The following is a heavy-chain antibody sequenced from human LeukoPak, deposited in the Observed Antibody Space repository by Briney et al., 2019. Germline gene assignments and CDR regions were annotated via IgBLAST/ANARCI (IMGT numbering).Heavy chain of an antibody. D-gene: IGHD5-18*01. CDR2: FDPEDGET. CDR1: GYTLTELS. J-gene: IGHJ4*02. CDR3: ARVGDGNNYASY. Sequence: ASVKVSCKVSGYTLTELSMHWVRQAPGKGLEWMGGFDPEDGETIYAQKFQGRVTMTEDTSTDTAYMELSSLRSEDTAVYYCARVGDGNNYASYWGQGTLVTVSS. V-gene: IGHV1-24*01.